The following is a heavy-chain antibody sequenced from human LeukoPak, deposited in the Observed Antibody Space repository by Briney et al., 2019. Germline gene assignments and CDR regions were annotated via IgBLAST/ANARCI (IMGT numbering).Heavy chain of an antibody. D-gene: IGHD3-22*01. Sequence: SETLSLTCTVSGGSISSYYWNWIRQPAGKGLEWIGHIYTSGSTNYNPSLKSRVTMSVDTSKNQFSLKLSSVTAADTAVYYCASDYYDSSGRTDYWGQGTLVTVSS. CDR2: IYTSGST. CDR3: ASDYYDSSGRTDY. V-gene: IGHV4-4*07. J-gene: IGHJ4*02. CDR1: GGSISSYY.